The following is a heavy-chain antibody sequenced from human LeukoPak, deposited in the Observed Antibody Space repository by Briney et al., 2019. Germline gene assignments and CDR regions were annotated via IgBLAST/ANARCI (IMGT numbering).Heavy chain of an antibody. CDR2: ISGSGGST. CDR3: ANGWSPDY. CDR1: GFTFSSYA. Sequence: GGSLGLSCAASGFTFSSYAMSWVRQAPGKGLEWVSGISGSGGSTYYADSVKGRFTIFRDNSKNTLYLQMNSLRAEDTAVYHCANGWSPDYWGRGTLVTVSS. J-gene: IGHJ4*02. D-gene: IGHD2-15*01. V-gene: IGHV3-23*01.